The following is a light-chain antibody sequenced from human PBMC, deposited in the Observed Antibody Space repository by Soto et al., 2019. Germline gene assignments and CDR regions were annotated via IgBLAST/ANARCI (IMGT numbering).Light chain of an antibody. V-gene: IGKV1-5*01. J-gene: IGKJ1*01. CDR2: DAS. Sequence: DIQMTQSPSTLSASVGDRVTITCRASQSISMWLAWYQQKPGGAPKLLIYDASSLESGVPTRFSGSGSGTEFTLTIDNLQPDDFATYYCQQFNTYSPWTFGQGTKVDIK. CDR3: QQFNTYSPWT. CDR1: QSISMW.